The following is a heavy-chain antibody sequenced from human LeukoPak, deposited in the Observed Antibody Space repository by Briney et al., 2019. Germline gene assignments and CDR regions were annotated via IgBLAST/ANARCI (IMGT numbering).Heavy chain of an antibody. J-gene: IGHJ4*02. V-gene: IGHV3-21*01. CDR3: ARVFYGGNSSFDD. CDR1: GFTFSSYS. D-gene: IGHD4-23*01. CDR2: ISSSSSYI. Sequence: GGSLRLSCAASGFTFSSYSMNWIRQVPGKGLEWVSSISSSSSYIYYADSVKGRFTISRDNAKNSLYLQMNSLRAEDTAVYYCARVFYGGNSSFDDWGQGTLVTVSS.